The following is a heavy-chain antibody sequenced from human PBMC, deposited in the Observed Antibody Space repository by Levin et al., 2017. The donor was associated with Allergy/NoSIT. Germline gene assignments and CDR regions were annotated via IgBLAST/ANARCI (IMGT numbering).Heavy chain of an antibody. CDR1: GFTFSSYA. CDR3: ARDGGTGQTWFQH. V-gene: IGHV3-64*01. J-gene: IGHJ1*01. CDR2: ISSNGGST. Sequence: RGESLKISCAASGFTFSSYAMHWVRQAPGKGLEYVSAISSNGGSTYYANSVKGRFTISRDNSKNTLYLQMGSLRAEDMAVYYCARDGGTGQTWFQHWGQGTLVTVSS.